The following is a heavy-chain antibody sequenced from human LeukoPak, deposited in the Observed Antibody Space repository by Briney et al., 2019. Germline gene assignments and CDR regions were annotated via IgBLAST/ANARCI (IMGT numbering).Heavy chain of an antibody. Sequence: SETLSLTCTVSGGSISSGTYYWSWIRQPAGKGLEWIGRISTSGSTNYNPSLKSRVFISVDTSKNQFYLKVSSVTAADTALYYCATARRLYSMDVWGRGTTVTISS. J-gene: IGHJ6*04. CDR2: ISTSGST. CDR3: ATARRLYSMDV. CDR1: GGSISSGTYY. D-gene: IGHD2-15*01. V-gene: IGHV4-61*02.